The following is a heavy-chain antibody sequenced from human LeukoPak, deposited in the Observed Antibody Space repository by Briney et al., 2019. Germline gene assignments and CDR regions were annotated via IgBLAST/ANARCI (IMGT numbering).Heavy chain of an antibody. Sequence: GGSLRLSCVASGFPFPTYAMSWVRQAPGKGLEWVSAISGSGGSTYYADSVKGRFTISRDNSKNTLYLQMNSLRAEDTAVYYCAKDSLLWFGELSPYYFDYWGQGTLVTVSS. CDR2: ISGSGGST. CDR1: GFPFPTYA. D-gene: IGHD3-10*01. J-gene: IGHJ4*02. V-gene: IGHV3-23*01. CDR3: AKDSLLWFGELSPYYFDY.